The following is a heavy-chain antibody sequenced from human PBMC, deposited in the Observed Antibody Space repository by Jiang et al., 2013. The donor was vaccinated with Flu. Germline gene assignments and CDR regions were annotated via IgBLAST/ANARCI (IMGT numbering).Heavy chain of an antibody. CDR1: GFTFSGSA. J-gene: IGHJ4*02. V-gene: IGHV3-73*02. Sequence: QLVESGGGLVQPGGSLKLSCAASGFTFSGSAMHWVRQASGKGLEWVGRIRSKANSYATAYAASVKGRFTISRDDSKNTAYLQMNSLKTEDTAVYYCTRHVPTGTVFDYWGQGTLVTVSS. CDR3: TRHVPTGTVFDY. CDR2: IRSKANSYAT. D-gene: IGHD4-17*01.